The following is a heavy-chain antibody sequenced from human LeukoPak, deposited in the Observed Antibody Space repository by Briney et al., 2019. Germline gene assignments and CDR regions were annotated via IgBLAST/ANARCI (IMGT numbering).Heavy chain of an antibody. Sequence: PGGSLRLSCEASGFTFTDYWMNWVRQAPGKGPEWVARIRQDGSEKTYVDSVKGRFTISRDNTKNSLSLQLNGLRDEDTAVYYCARDGTAPGLYFDLWGQGTLVTVSS. J-gene: IGHJ4*01. CDR1: GFTFTDYW. V-gene: IGHV3-7*01. CDR3: ARDGTAPGLYFDL. CDR2: IRQDGSEK. D-gene: IGHD6-13*01.